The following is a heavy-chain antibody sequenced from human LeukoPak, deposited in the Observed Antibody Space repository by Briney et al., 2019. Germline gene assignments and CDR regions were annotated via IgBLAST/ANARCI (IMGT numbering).Heavy chain of an antibody. CDR3: ARGGPAAGRFDY. D-gene: IGHD6-13*01. CDR1: GFTFSSYA. J-gene: IGHJ4*02. V-gene: IGHV3-66*01. CDR2: IYSGGST. Sequence: GGSLRLSCAASGFTFSSYAMSWVRQAPGKGLEWVSVIYSGGSTYYADSVKGRFTISRDNSKNTLYLQMNSLRAEDTAVYYCARGGPAAGRFDYWGQGTLVTVSS.